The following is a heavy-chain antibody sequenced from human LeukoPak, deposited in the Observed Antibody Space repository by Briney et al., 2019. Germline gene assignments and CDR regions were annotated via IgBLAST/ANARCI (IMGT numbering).Heavy chain of an antibody. CDR2: IYHSGST. CDR3: ARDRKVGRDRGYFDY. D-gene: IGHD1-26*01. CDR1: GGSISSSNW. V-gene: IGHV4-4*02. J-gene: IGHJ4*02. Sequence: PSETLSLTCAVSGGSISSSNWWSWVRQPPGKGLEWIGEIYHSGSTNYNPSLKSRVTISVDKSKNQFSLKLSSVTAADTAVYYCARDRKVGRDRGYFDYWGQGTLVTVSS.